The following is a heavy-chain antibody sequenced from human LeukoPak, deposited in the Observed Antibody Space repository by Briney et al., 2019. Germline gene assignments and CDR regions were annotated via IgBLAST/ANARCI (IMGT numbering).Heavy chain of an antibody. CDR3: SRESGPFSPFGH. Sequence: SETLVLTCGVSGCSVTSTNYWSWLRQPPGQGLEWIGEISLSGYTGFNTSLRSRVTMSLDESKNHLSLNLASVTAADTAVYYCSRESGPFSPFGHWGQGILLTVTS. CDR1: GCSVTSTNY. V-gene: IGHV4-4*02. CDR2: ISLSGYT. J-gene: IGHJ4*02. D-gene: IGHD1-26*01.